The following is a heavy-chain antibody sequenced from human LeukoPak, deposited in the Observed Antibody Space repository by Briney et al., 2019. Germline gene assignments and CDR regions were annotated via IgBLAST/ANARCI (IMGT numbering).Heavy chain of an antibody. D-gene: IGHD3-3*01. CDR3: ARERAFTIFGVVTPSHAFDI. CDR2: IIPIFGTA. CDR1: GGTFSSYA. V-gene: IGHV1-69*05. J-gene: IGHJ3*02. Sequence: SVKVSCKASGGTFSSYAISWVRQAPGQGLEWMGGIIPIFGTANYAQKFQGRVTITTDESTSTAYMELSSLRSEDTAVYYCARERAFTIFGVVTPSHAFDIWGQGTMVTVSS.